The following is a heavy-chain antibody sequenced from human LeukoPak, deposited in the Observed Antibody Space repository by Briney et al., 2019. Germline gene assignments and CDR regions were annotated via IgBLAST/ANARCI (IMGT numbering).Heavy chain of an antibody. CDR2: ISTSSSFI. J-gene: IGHJ4*02. Sequence: GGSLRLSCAASGFTFSSYSMNWVRQAPGKGLEWVSSISTSSSFISYADSVKGRFTISRDNAKNSLYLQMNSLRAEDTAAYYCARGYCSGGTCYYPDYWGQGTLVSVSS. V-gene: IGHV3-21*01. CDR1: GFTFSSYS. D-gene: IGHD2-15*01. CDR3: ARGYCSGGTCYYPDY.